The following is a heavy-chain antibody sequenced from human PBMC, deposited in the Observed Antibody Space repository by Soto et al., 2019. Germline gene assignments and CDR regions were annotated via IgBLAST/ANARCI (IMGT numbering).Heavy chain of an antibody. J-gene: IGHJ4*02. Sequence: SVKVSCKASGGTFSSYAISWVRQAPGQGLEWMGGFIPLFGTAKSARKFQGRVTITADKSTSTGYMELSSLRSEDTAVYYCATDRSSSWPPFFDYWGQGTLVTVSS. CDR1: GGTFSSYA. D-gene: IGHD6-13*01. V-gene: IGHV1-69*06. CDR3: ATDRSSSWPPFFDY. CDR2: FIPLFGTA.